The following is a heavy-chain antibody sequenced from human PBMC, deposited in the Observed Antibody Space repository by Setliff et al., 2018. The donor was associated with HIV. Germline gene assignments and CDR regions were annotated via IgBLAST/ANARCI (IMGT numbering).Heavy chain of an antibody. CDR1: GFTFDDYG. CDR3: AKLIAVAGTNDDY. D-gene: IGHD6-19*01. V-gene: IGHV3-23*01. CDR2: LSGSGVGT. J-gene: IGHJ4*02. Sequence: GGSLRLSCAASGFTFDDYGMSWVRQAPGKGLAWVSGLSGSGVGTYYAGSVKGRFTISRDNSKNTLYLQVDSLRAEDTAVYYCAKLIAVAGTNDDYWGQGTLVTVSS.